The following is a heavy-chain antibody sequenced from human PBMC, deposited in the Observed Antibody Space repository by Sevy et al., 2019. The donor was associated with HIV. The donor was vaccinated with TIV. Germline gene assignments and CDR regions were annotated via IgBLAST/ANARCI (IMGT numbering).Heavy chain of an antibody. Sequence: GGSLRLSCAASGFTFSSYAMTWVRQAPGKGLEWVSGISGSGGRTYYADSVKGRFTISRDNSKNTLYLQMNSLRAEDTATYYCAKDGVGGTLSPHYFEYWGQGTLVTVSS. CDR3: AKDGVGGTLSPHYFEY. CDR1: GFTFSSYA. CDR2: ISGSGGRT. J-gene: IGHJ4*02. D-gene: IGHD1-26*01. V-gene: IGHV3-23*01.